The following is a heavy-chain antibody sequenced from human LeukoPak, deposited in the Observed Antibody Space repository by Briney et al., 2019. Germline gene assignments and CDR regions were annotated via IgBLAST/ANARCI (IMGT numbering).Heavy chain of an antibody. CDR1: GYTFTSYD. Sequence: ASVKVSCKASGYTFTSYDINWVRQATGQGLEWMGWMNPNRGNTGYAQKFQGRVTMTRNTSISTAYMELSSLRSEDTAVYYCARGPGAYYYGSGSYCVWGQGTLVTVSS. V-gene: IGHV1-8*01. D-gene: IGHD3-10*01. CDR3: ARGPGAYYYGSGSYCV. J-gene: IGHJ4*02. CDR2: MNPNRGNT.